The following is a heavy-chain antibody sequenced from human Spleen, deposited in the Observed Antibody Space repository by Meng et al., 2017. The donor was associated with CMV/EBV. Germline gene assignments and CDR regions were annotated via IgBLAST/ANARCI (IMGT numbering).Heavy chain of an antibody. V-gene: IGHV1-2*02. Sequence: ASVKVSCKASGYTFTGYYMHWVRQAPGQGLEWMGWINPNSGGTNYAQKFQGRVTMTRDTSISTAYMELSRLRSDDTAVYYCARGGYSSGWYTVRWCDPWGQGTLVTVSS. CDR1: GYTFTGYY. CDR2: INPNSGGT. CDR3: ARGGYSSGWYTVRWCDP. J-gene: IGHJ5*02. D-gene: IGHD6-19*01.